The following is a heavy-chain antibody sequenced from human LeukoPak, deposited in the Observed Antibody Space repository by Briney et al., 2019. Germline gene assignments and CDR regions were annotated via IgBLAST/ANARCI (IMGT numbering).Heavy chain of an antibody. Sequence: ASVKVSCKASGGTFSSYAISWVRQAPGQGLEWMGRIIPILGIANYAQKFQGRVTITADKSTSTAYMELSSLRSEDTAVYYCARDLGQLLWFGESRHAFDIWGQGTMVTVSS. CDR3: ARDLGQLLWFGESRHAFDI. D-gene: IGHD3-10*01. J-gene: IGHJ3*02. V-gene: IGHV1-69*04. CDR2: IIPILGIA. CDR1: GGTFSSYA.